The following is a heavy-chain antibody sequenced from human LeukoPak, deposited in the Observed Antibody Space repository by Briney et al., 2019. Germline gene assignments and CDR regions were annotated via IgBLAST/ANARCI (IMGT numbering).Heavy chain of an antibody. J-gene: IGHJ4*02. CDR1: GGTFSTYA. V-gene: IGHV1-69*06. Sequence: SVKVSCKASGGTFSTYAISWVRQAPGQGLEWMGGIIPIFGTANYAQKFQGRVTITADKSTSTAYMELSSLRSEDTAVYYCARVGGTYYDSSGYWVDYWGQGTLVTVSS. CDR2: IIPIFGTA. D-gene: IGHD3-22*01. CDR3: ARVGGTYYDSSGYWVDY.